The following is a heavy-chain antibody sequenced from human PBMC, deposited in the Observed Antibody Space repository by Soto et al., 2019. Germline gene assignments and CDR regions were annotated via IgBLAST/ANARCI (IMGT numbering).Heavy chain of an antibody. Sequence: SAARSLTGAVDGGAFSGSYWSWIRQPPGKWLGWIWVVIHGGSTNYDPSLKSRVTISVDTSKNQYYLKLSSVTAADTAVYYCARVRQQLVQTYYYYGMDVWGQGTTVTASS. V-gene: IGHV4-34*12. J-gene: IGHJ6*02. CDR3: ARVRQQLVQTYYYYGMDV. D-gene: IGHD6-13*01. CDR2: VIHGGST. CDR1: GGAFSGSY.